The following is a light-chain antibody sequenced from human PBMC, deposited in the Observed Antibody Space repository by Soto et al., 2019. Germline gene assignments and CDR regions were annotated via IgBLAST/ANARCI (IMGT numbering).Light chain of an antibody. J-gene: IGKJ5*01. Sequence: EIVLTQSPGTLSLSPGERATLSCRASQSVDNNLAWYQQKPGQAPRLLIYGASSRATGIPDRFSGSGSGTDFTLTISRLEPEDFAVYYCQQYGSSPITFGQGTRLEIK. V-gene: IGKV3-20*01. CDR1: QSVDNN. CDR3: QQYGSSPIT. CDR2: GAS.